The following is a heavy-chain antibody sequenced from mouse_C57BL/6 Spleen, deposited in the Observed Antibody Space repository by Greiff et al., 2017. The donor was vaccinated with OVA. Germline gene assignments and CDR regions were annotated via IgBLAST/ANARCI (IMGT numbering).Heavy chain of an antibody. J-gene: IGHJ4*01. CDR3: ARRYYDYAMDY. D-gene: IGHD1-1*01. CDR2: IRNKANGYTT. Sequence: EVQGVESGGGLVQPGGSLSLSCAASGFTFTDYYMSWVRQPPGKALEWLGFIRNKANGYTTEYSASVKGRFTISRVNSQSILYLQMNALRAEDSATYYCARRYYDYAMDYWGQGTSVTVSS. V-gene: IGHV7-3*01. CDR1: GFTFTDYY.